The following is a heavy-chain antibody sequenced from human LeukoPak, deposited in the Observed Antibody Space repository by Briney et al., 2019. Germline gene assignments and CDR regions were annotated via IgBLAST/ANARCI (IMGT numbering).Heavy chain of an antibody. CDR1: GGSISSYY. J-gene: IGHJ6*03. V-gene: IGHV4-59*01. Sequence: SETLSLTCTVSGGSISSYYWSCIRQPPGKGLEVIGWIYYSGSTNYNPSLKSRVTISVDTAKTQFSLKLSSVNAADTAVYSCARGSGGFFHYMDVWGKGTTVTVSS. CDR3: ARGSGGFFHYMDV. D-gene: IGHD3-10*01. CDR2: IYYSGST.